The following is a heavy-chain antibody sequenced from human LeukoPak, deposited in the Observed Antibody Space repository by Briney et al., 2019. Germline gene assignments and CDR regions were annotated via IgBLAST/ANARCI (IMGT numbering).Heavy chain of an antibody. CDR3: ARITPGNWFDP. CDR2: IYYSGST. V-gene: IGHV4-59*01. D-gene: IGHD1-14*01. J-gene: IGHJ5*02. Sequence: PSETLSLTCTVSGGSISSYYWSWIRQPPGKGLEWIGYIYYSGSTNYNPSLKSRVTISVDTSKNQFSLKLSSVTAAATAVYYCARITPGNWFDPWGQGTLVTVSS. CDR1: GGSISSYY.